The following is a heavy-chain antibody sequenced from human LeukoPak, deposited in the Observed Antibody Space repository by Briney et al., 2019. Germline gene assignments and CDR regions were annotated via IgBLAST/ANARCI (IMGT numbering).Heavy chain of an antibody. CDR2: IRYDGSNK. J-gene: IGHJ3*02. CDR3: AKDERWLVFGAFDI. Sequence: GGSLRLSCAASGFTFSSYGMHWVRQAPGKGLEWVAFIRYDGSNKYYADSVKGRFTISRDNSKNTLYLQMNSLRAEDTAVYYCAKDERWLVFGAFDIWGQGTMVTVSS. CDR1: GFTFSSYG. D-gene: IGHD6-19*01. V-gene: IGHV3-30*02.